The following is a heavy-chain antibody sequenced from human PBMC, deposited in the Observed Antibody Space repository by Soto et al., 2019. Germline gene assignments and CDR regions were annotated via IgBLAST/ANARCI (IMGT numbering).Heavy chain of an antibody. CDR3: AARYGSVYYYYGMDV. V-gene: IGHV1-58*01. CDR1: GFTFTSSA. CDR2: IVVGSGNT. J-gene: IGHJ6*02. Sequence: SVKVSCKASGFTFTSSAVQWVRQARGQRLEWIGWIVVGSGNTNYAQKFQERVTIARDMSTSTAYMELSSLRSEDTAVYYCAARYGSVYYYYGMDVWGQGTTVTVSS. D-gene: IGHD3-10*01.